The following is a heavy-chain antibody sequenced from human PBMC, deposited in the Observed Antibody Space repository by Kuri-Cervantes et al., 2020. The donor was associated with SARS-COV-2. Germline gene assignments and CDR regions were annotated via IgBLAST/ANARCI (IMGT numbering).Heavy chain of an antibody. J-gene: IGHJ6*02. CDR2: INPIFGKA. CDR1: GDTFSSYA. D-gene: IGHD2-2*02. V-gene: IGHV1-69*13. Sequence: SVKVSCKASGDTFSSYAISWVRQAPGQGLEWMGGINPIFGKANYAQKFQGRVTITADESASTAYMELSSLRSEDTSVYYCARDTYCSSTGCYRGGMDVWGQGTTVTVSS. CDR3: ARDTYCSSTGCYRGGMDV.